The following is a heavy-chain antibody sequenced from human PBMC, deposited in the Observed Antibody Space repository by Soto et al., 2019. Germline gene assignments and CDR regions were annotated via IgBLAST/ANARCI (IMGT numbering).Heavy chain of an antibody. J-gene: IGHJ4*02. CDR1: GYTFTSYG. D-gene: IGHD3-16*02. CDR3: ARDRGLMITCGGGIDHDY. Sequence: QVQLVQSGAEVKKPGASVKVSCKASGYTFTSYGISWVRQAPGQGLEWMGWISAYNGNTNYAQKLQGRVTMTTDTPPSTANMEQRSLRSNPTAVYYCARDRGLMITCGGGIDHDYWGQGTLVTVSS. V-gene: IGHV1-18*01. CDR2: ISAYNGNT.